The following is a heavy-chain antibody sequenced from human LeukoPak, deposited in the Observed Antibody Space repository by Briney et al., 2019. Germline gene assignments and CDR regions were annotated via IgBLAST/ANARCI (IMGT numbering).Heavy chain of an antibody. Sequence: GGSLRLSCAASGFTFSSYAMSWVRQAPGKGLEWVSAISGSGGSTYYADSLKGRFTVSRDNSKNTVYLQMNSLRAEDTAVYYCAREKGYDSSGLDIWGPGTMVTVSS. CDR2: ISGSGGST. CDR3: AREKGYDSSGLDI. CDR1: GFTFSSYA. V-gene: IGHV3-23*01. J-gene: IGHJ3*02. D-gene: IGHD3-22*01.